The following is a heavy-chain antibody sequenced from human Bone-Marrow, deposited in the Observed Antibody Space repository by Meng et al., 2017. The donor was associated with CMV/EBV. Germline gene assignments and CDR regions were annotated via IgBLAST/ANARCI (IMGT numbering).Heavy chain of an antibody. CDR1: DGSISSYY. J-gene: IGHJ5*02. CDR2: IYYSGST. Sequence: SETLSLTCTVSDGSISSYYWSWIRQPPGKGLEWIGYIYYSGSTNYNPSLKSRVTISVDTSKNQFSLKLSSVTAADTAVYYCARDRTTRGWFDPWGQGTLVTVSS. CDR3: ARDRTTRGWFDP. D-gene: IGHD1-7*01. V-gene: IGHV4-59*12.